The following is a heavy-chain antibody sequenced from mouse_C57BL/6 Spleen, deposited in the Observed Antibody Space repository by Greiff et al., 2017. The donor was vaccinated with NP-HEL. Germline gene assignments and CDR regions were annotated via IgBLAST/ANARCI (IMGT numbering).Heavy chain of an antibody. CDR2: IDPSASYT. V-gene: IGHV1-69*01. CDR3: ASRGSYYFGY. CDR1: GYTFTSYW. D-gene: IGHD3-1*01. Sequence: QVQLQQPGAELVMPGASVKLSCKASGYTFTSYWMHWVKQRPGQGLEWIGEIDPSASYTNYNQQFTGKSTLTVDKSSSTAYMQLSSLTSEDSSIDYCASRGSYYFGYWDQGTTLTVSS. J-gene: IGHJ2*01.